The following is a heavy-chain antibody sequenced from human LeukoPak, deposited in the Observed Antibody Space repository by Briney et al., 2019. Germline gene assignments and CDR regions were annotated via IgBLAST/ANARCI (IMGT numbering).Heavy chain of an antibody. V-gene: IGHV4-34*01. CDR3: ARGDYVWGSYPQHYFDY. CDR1: GGSFSGYY. CDR2: INHSGST. J-gene: IGHJ4*02. D-gene: IGHD3-16*02. Sequence: PSETLSLTCAVYGGSFSGYYWSWIRQPPGKGLEWIGEINHSGSTNYNPSLKSRVTISVDTSKNQFSLKLSSVTAADTAVYYCARGDYVWGSYPQHYFDYWGQGTLVTVSS.